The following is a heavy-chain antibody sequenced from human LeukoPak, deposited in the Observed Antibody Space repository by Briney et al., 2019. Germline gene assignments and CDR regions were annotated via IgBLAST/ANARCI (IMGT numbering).Heavy chain of an antibody. CDR3: ARAYSGIVVVPAARTRWDY. D-gene: IGHD2-2*01. CDR1: GGSFSGYY. J-gene: IGHJ4*02. CDR2: INHSGST. V-gene: IGHV4-34*01. Sequence: SETLSLTCAVYGGSFSGYYWSWIRQPPGKGLEWIGEINHSGSTNYNPSLKSRVTISVDTSKNQFSLKLSSVTAADTAVYYCARAYSGIVVVPAARTRWDYWDQGTLVTVSS.